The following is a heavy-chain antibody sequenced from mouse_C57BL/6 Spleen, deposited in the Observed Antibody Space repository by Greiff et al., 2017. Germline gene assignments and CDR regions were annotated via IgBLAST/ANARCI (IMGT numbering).Heavy chain of an antibody. V-gene: IGHV3-6*01. CDR2: ISYDGSN. CDR1: GYSITSGYY. J-gene: IGHJ2*01. CDR3: ARDLTTVPYYFDY. Sequence: EVQLQQSGPGLVKPSQSLSLTCSVTGYSITSGYYWNWIRQFPGNKLEWMGYISYDGSNNYNPSLKNRISITRDTSKKQFFLKLNSVTTEDTATYYCARDLTTVPYYFDYWGQGTTLTVSS. D-gene: IGHD1-1*01.